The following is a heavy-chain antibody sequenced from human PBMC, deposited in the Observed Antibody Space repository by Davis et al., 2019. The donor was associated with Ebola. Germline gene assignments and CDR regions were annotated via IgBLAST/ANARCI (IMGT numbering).Heavy chain of an antibody. V-gene: IGHV1-8*02. Sequence: AASVKVSCKASGYTFTGYYMHWVRPAPGQGLEWMGWMNPNSGNTGYAQKFQGRVTMTRNTSISTAYMELSSLRSEDTAVYYCARGPEGYCSSTSCSYSRGYGMDVWGQGTTVTVSS. J-gene: IGHJ6*02. CDR1: GYTFTGYY. D-gene: IGHD2-2*01. CDR3: ARGPEGYCSSTSCSYSRGYGMDV. CDR2: MNPNSGNT.